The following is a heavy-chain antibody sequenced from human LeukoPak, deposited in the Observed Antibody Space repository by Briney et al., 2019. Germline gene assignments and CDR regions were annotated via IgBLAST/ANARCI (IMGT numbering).Heavy chain of an antibody. V-gene: IGHV4-31*09. D-gene: IGHD5-18*01. CDR2: ICYSGST. CDR3: AKVRYSHGDSYNGMDV. Sequence: SETLSLTCTVSGGSISSGCYYWSWIRPHPGKGLEGIGYICYSGSTNYNLSLRVRVTIEVDKHQFPLSLKLVSVTAADASVCYCAKVRYSHGDSYNGMDVWGQGTTVTVSS. CDR1: GGSISSGCYY. J-gene: IGHJ6*02.